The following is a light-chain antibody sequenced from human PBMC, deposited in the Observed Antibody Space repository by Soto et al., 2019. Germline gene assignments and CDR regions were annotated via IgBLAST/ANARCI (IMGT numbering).Light chain of an antibody. J-gene: IGKJ4*01. CDR1: QSVRSW. CDR3: QQYANYPLT. V-gene: IGKV1-5*01. Sequence: DIQMTQSPATLSASVGDRVTITCRASQSVRSWLAWYQQQLGTAPKLLIFDASRLERGVPSRFSGSASGTEFTLTVSSLQPDDFAPYYYQQYANYPLTFGGRTKVEIK. CDR2: DAS.